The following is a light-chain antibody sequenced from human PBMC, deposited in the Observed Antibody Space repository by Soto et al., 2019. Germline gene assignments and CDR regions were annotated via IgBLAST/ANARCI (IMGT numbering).Light chain of an antibody. CDR3: QQRHSYPIT. Sequence: EIVLTQSPGTLSLSPGERATLSCRASQSVSSSYLAWYQQKPGQAPRLLIYGASSRATGIPDRFSGGGSGTEFTLTISSLQPEDFATYYCQQRHSYPITFGQGTRLEIK. V-gene: IGKV3-20*01. CDR2: GAS. J-gene: IGKJ5*01. CDR1: QSVSSSY.